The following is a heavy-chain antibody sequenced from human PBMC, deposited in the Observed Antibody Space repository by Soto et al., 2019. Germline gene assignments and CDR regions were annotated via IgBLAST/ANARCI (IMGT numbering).Heavy chain of an antibody. CDR2: IYHSGST. D-gene: IGHD3-10*01. CDR1: GDSISRGGYY. V-gene: IGHV4-31*03. CDR3: ARDGSGAYGLGWFDP. Sequence: QVQLQESGPGLVKPSQTLSLTCTVSGDSISRGGYYWNWLRQHPRKGLEWIGYIYHSGSTIYNPSLNCRVTISVDMSKNRLSLKLSNVTAADTAVYYCARDGSGAYGLGWFDPWGQGILVTVSS. J-gene: IGHJ5*02.